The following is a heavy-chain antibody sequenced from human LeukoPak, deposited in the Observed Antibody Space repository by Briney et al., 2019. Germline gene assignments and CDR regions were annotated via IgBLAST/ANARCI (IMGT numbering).Heavy chain of an antibody. CDR3: ARLVSYDSRDY. CDR1: GGSISSSSYY. J-gene: IGHJ4*02. Sequence: PSETLSLTCTISGGSISSSSYYWGWIRQPPGKGLEWIGSIYYSGSTYYNPSLKSRVTISVDTSKNQFSLKLSSVTAADTAVYYCARLVSYDSRDYWGQGTLVTVSS. CDR2: IYYSGST. V-gene: IGHV4-39*01. D-gene: IGHD3-22*01.